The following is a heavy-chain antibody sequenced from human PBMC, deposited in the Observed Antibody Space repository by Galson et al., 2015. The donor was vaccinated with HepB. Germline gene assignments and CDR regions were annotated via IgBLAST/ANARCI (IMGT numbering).Heavy chain of an antibody. CDR3: VSLRGNDLKPLDY. CDR1: TFTFSTYS. CDR2: ISSSSSTI. Sequence: SLRLSCAASTFTFSTYSMIWVRQAPGRGLEWISYISSSSSTIYYADSVKGRFTISRDNTKNSLYLQMNSLRAEDTAVYYCVSLRGNDLKPLDYWGQGTLVTVSA. V-gene: IGHV3-48*04. D-gene: IGHD4-23*01. J-gene: IGHJ4*02.